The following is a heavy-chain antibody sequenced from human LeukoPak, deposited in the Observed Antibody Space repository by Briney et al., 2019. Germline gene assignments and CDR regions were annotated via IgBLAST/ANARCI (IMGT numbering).Heavy chain of an antibody. CDR3: ARGPLRLDY. Sequence: KTSETLSLTCAVYGGSFSGYYWSWIRQPPGKGLEWIGEINHSGSTNYNPSLKSRATISVDTSKNKFSLKLSSVTAADTAVYYCARGPLRLDYWGQGTLVTVSS. V-gene: IGHV4-34*01. J-gene: IGHJ4*02. CDR1: GGSFSGYY. D-gene: IGHD4-17*01. CDR2: INHSGST.